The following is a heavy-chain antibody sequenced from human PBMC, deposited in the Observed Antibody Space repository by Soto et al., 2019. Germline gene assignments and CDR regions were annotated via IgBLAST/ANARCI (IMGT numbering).Heavy chain of an antibody. D-gene: IGHD3-22*01. J-gene: IGHJ6*02. Sequence: QVQLVQSGAEVKKPGASVKVSCKASGYTFTSYGISWVRQAPGQGLEWMGWISAYNGNTNYAQKLQGRVTMTTDTSTSTAYMELRSLRSDDTAVYYCERDPPVVPSSDGGYYYYYGMDVWGQGTTVTVSS. V-gene: IGHV1-18*01. CDR1: GYTFTSYG. CDR3: ERDPPVVPSSDGGYYYYYGMDV. CDR2: ISAYNGNT.